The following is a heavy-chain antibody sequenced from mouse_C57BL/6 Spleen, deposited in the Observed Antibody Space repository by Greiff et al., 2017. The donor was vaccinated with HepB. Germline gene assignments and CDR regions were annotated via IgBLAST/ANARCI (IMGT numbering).Heavy chain of an antibody. Sequence: QVQLQQSGAELVMPGASVKLSCKASGYTFTSYWMHWVKQRPGQGLEWIGEIDPSDSYTNYNQKFKGKSTLTVDKSSSTAYMQLSSLTSEDSAVYYCARDYGSNYYFDYWGQGTTLTVSS. CDR1: GYTFTSYW. D-gene: IGHD1-1*01. V-gene: IGHV1-69*01. CDR2: IDPSDSYT. J-gene: IGHJ2*01. CDR3: ARDYGSNYYFDY.